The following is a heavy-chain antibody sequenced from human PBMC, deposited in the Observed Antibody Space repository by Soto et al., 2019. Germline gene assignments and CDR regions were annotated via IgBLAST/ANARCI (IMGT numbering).Heavy chain of an antibody. CDR2: IIPILGIA. CDR3: ARDQPVVVVAATGWFDP. J-gene: IGHJ5*02. CDR1: GGTFSSYT. D-gene: IGHD2-15*01. V-gene: IGHV1-69*10. Sequence: SSVKVYCKASGGTFSSYTISWLLQTPGQGLEWMGGIIPILGIANYAQKFQGRVTITADKSTNTAYMELSSLRSEDTAVYYCARDQPVVVVAATGWFDPWGQGTLVTVSS.